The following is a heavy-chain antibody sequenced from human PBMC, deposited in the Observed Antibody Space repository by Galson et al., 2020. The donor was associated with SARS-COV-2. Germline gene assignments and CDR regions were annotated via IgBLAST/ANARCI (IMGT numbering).Heavy chain of an antibody. CDR1: GFTFEDYA. J-gene: IGHJ6*02. CDR3: GKDIKSRVLGAADYYYYGVDV. Sequence: SLKISCAASGFTFEDYAMHWVRQAPGKGLEWVAGISWHSGSMDYADSVKGRFTISRDNTKKSLSLHMNSLRAEDTAVYYCGKDIKSRVLGAADYYYYGVDVWGQGTTVTVSS. V-gene: IGHV3-9*01. D-gene: IGHD2-15*01. CDR2: ISWHSGSM.